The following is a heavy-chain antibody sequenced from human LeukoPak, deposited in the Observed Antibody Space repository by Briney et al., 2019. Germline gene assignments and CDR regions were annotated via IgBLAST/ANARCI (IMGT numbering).Heavy chain of an antibody. J-gene: IGHJ6*02. CDR3: ARLFPATGTPYYYIMDV. CDR2: FYSSGSY. Sequence: SETLSLTCTVSGDSISNYYWSWIRQPAGKGLEWIGRFYSSGSYNYNPSLKSRVTMSVDTSKNQFSLRLSSVTAADTAVYYCARLFPATGTPYYYIMDVWGQGTTVTVSS. CDR1: GDSISNYY. V-gene: IGHV4-4*07. D-gene: IGHD6-13*01.